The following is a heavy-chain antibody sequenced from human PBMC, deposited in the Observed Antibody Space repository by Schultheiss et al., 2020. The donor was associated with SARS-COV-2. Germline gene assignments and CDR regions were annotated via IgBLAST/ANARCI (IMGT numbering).Heavy chain of an antibody. D-gene: IGHD3-10*01. V-gene: IGHV3-21*05. CDR2: ISSGGSYI. CDR1: GFTFSSYW. J-gene: IGHJ6*02. Sequence: GGSLRLSCAASGFTFSSYWMHWVRQAPGKGLEWVSYISSGGSYIYYADSVKGRFTISRDNAKNTLYLQMNSLRAEDTAVYYCASDMGHYYGMDVWGQGTPVTVSS. CDR3: ASDMGHYYGMDV.